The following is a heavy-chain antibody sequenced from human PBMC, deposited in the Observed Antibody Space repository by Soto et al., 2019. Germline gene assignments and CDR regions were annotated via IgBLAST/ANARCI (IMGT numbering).Heavy chain of an antibody. CDR2: IIPFFGAS. V-gene: IGHV1-69*19. D-gene: IGHD1-26*01. CDR1: GGTFSSYP. Sequence: QVQLVKSGAEVKKPGSSVKVSCVASGGTFSSYPINWVRQAPGQGLEWMGGIIPFFGASNYAQKYQGRVKIPADESTSTDYMALRSLRSEDTAVYYCARVGHITNYGMDVWGQGTTVTVSS. CDR3: ARVGHITNYGMDV. J-gene: IGHJ6*02.